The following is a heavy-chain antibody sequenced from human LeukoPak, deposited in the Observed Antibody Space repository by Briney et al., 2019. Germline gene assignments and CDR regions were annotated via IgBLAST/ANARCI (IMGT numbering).Heavy chain of an antibody. Sequence: GGSLRLSCAASGFTFSSYAMHWVRQAPGKGLEWVAVISYDGSNKYYADSVKGRFTISRDNSKNTLYLQMNSLRAEDTAVYYCARDRAVAGTALLGFDYRGQGTLVTVSS. V-gene: IGHV3-30*04. CDR2: ISYDGSNK. D-gene: IGHD6-19*01. CDR3: ARDRAVAGTALLGFDY. CDR1: GFTFSSYA. J-gene: IGHJ4*02.